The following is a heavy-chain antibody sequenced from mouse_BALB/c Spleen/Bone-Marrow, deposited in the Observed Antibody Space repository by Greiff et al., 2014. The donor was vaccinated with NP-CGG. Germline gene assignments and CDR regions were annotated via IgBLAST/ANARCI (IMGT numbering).Heavy chain of an antibody. CDR2: ISSGGGST. D-gene: IGHD1-1*01. V-gene: IGHV5-12-1*01. CDR3: ARPLYYYGSSPFYAMDY. Sequence: DVQLVESGGGLVKPGGSLKLSCAASGFAFSSYDMSWVRQTPEKRLEWVAYISSGGGSTYYPDTVKGRFTISRDNAKNTLYLRMSSLKSEDTAMYYCARPLYYYGSSPFYAMDYWGQGTSVTVSS. CDR1: GFAFSSYD. J-gene: IGHJ4*01.